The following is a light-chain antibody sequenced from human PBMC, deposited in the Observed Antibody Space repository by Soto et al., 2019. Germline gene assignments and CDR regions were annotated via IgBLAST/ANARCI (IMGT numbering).Light chain of an antibody. CDR1: QSVSSN. V-gene: IGKV3-15*01. J-gene: IGKJ1*01. CDR3: QQYNNWPRT. Sequence: EIVMTQSPATLSLSPGESATLSCRASQSVSSNLAWYQQKPGQAPRLLIYGTSTRATGIPARFSGSGSGTEFTLNIGSLQSEDVAVYYCQQYNNWPRTFGQGTKVDIK. CDR2: GTS.